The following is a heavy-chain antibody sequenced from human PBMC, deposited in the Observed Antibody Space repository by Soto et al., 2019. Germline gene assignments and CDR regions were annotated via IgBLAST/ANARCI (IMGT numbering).Heavy chain of an antibody. V-gene: IGHV2-26*01. J-gene: IGHJ4*02. CDR3: ARMPEMATITEYFDY. CDR2: IFSNDEK. CDR1: GFSLSNARMG. Sequence: QVTLKESGPVLVKPTETLTLTCTVSGFSLSNARMGVSWIRQPPGKALEWLAHIFSNDEKSYSTSLKSRRTISKDTSKSQVVLTMTNMDPVDTATYYCARMPEMATITEYFDYWGQGTLVTVSS. D-gene: IGHD5-12*01.